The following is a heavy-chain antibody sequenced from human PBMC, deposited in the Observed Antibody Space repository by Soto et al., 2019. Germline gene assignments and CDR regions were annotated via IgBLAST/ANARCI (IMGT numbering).Heavy chain of an antibody. Sequence: QLQLVEAGGGVVQPGSSLSLSCAASGFTFSGYGMHWVRQAPGKGLEWVTVIWADGSQTRYAESVKGRFTFSRDNRKKALLLQMKSLRAEDTAVYYCGRDKGAWERGGFDIWGQGTWVIVSS. CDR1: GFTFSGYG. CDR3: GRDKGAWERGGFDI. V-gene: IGHV3-33*01. D-gene: IGHD1-26*01. CDR2: IWADGSQT. J-gene: IGHJ3*02.